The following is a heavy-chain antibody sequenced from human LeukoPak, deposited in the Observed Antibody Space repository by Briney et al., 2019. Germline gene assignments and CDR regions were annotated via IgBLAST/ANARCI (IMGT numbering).Heavy chain of an antibody. CDR2: ISGSGGST. V-gene: IGHV3-23*01. Sequence: PGGSLRLSCAASGFTFSSYAMSWVRQAPGKGLEWVSSISGSGGSTYYADSVKGRFTIFRDSSKNTLSLQMDSLRAEDTAVYFCVKGRYCTSQYLGDYWGQGTLVTVSS. D-gene: IGHD3-9*01. J-gene: IGHJ4*02. CDR1: GFTFSSYA. CDR3: VKGRYCTSQYLGDY.